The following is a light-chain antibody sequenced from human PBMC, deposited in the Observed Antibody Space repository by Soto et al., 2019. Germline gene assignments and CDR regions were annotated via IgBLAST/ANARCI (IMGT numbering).Light chain of an antibody. J-gene: IGKJ3*01. CDR3: QQLQRTPFT. CDR1: QSISSY. CDR2: GAS. V-gene: IGKV1-9*01. Sequence: DIQMTQSPSSLSASVGDRVTITCRASQSISSYLAWYQQRAGKAPKLLIYGASTLQSGVPSRFSGSGSGTEFTLTISSLQPEDFATYHCQQLQRTPFTFGPGTTVDV.